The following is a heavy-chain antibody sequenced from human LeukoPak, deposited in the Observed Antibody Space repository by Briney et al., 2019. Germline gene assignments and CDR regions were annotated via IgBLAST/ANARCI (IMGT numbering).Heavy chain of an antibody. CDR1: GFTFSNYA. V-gene: IGHV3-23*01. Sequence: GSLRLSCAASGFTFSNYAMSWVRQAPRKGLEWVSAITGGGSGIYYADSMKSRFTISRDNSKNTLYLQINSLRAEDTAVYYCAKWGDYDVLTGYYVSDHWGQGTLVTVSS. CDR2: ITGGGSGI. CDR3: AKWGDYDVLTGYYVSDH. D-gene: IGHD3-9*01. J-gene: IGHJ5*02.